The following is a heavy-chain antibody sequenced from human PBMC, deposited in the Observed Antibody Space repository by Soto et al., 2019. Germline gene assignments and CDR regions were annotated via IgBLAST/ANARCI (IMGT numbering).Heavy chain of an antibody. CDR1: GFTFSNYN. Sequence: PGGSLRLSCAASGFTFSNYNMNWVRQAPGEGLEWVSYIGSSSSTIYYADSVKGRFTISRDIAKNSLYLQMNSLRAEDTAVYYCARDRQLAYWGHGTLVTVSS. D-gene: IGHD6-6*01. J-gene: IGHJ4*01. V-gene: IGHV3-48*01. CDR2: IGSSSSTI. CDR3: ARDRQLAY.